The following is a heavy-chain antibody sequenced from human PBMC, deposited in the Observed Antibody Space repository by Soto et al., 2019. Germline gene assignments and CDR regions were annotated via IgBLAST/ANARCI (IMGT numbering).Heavy chain of an antibody. Sequence: LRLSCAASGFTFSSYWMSWVRQAPGKGLEWVANIKQDGSEKYYVDSVKGRFTISRDNAKNSLYLQMNSLRAEDTAVYYCAREYYDFWSGSANWFDPWGQGTLVTVSS. CDR2: IKQDGSEK. D-gene: IGHD3-3*01. CDR1: GFTFSSYW. CDR3: AREYYDFWSGSANWFDP. J-gene: IGHJ5*02. V-gene: IGHV3-7*01.